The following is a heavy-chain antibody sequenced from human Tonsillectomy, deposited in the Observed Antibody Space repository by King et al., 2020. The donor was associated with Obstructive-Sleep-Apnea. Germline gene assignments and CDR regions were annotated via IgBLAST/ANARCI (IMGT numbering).Heavy chain of an antibody. Sequence: HVQLQESGPGLVKPSETLSLTCTVSGGSITSYYWSWIRQPPVKGLEWYGDIYYTGSANYNPSLKRRVTISVDTSKNQFSLRLSSVTAADTAVFYCAREWLGVDYWGQGTLVTVSS. CDR1: GGSITSYY. CDR2: IYYTGSA. CDR3: AREWLGVDY. D-gene: IGHD6-19*01. V-gene: IGHV4-59*01. J-gene: IGHJ4*02.